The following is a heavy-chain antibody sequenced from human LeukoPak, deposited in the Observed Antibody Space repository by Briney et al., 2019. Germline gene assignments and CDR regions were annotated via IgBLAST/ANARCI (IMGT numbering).Heavy chain of an antibody. V-gene: IGHV1-69*05. Sequence: SVKVSCKASGGTFSSYAISWVRQAPGQGLEWMGRIIPIFGTANYAQKFQGRVTITTDESTSTAYMEPSSLRSEDTAVYYCARDYYDSSGYYAFDIWGQGTMVTVSS. CDR3: ARDYYDSSGYYAFDI. J-gene: IGHJ3*02. CDR1: GGTFSSYA. D-gene: IGHD3-22*01. CDR2: IIPIFGTA.